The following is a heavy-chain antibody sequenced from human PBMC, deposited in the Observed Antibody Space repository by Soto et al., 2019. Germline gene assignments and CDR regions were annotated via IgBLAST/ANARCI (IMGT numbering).Heavy chain of an antibody. CDR1: GFTFSSYG. Sequence: GGSLRLSCAASGFTFSSYGMHWVRQAPGKGLEWVAVISYDGSNKYYADSVKGRFTISRDNSKNTLYLQMNSLRAEDTAVYYCAKDLPNEQLRPTPYYFDYWGQGTLVTVSS. V-gene: IGHV3-30*18. D-gene: IGHD5-18*01. CDR3: AKDLPNEQLRPTPYYFDY. CDR2: ISYDGSNK. J-gene: IGHJ4*02.